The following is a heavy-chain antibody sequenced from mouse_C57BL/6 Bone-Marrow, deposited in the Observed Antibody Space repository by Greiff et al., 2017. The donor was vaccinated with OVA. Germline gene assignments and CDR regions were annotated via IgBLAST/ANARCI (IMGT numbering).Heavy chain of an antibody. J-gene: IGHJ2*01. CDR2: ISSGSSTI. CDR3: ARHSNYVDY. V-gene: IGHV5-17*01. Sequence: EVQLQESGGGLVKPGGSLKLSCAASGFTFSDYGMHWVRQAPEKGLEWVAYISSGSSTIYYADTVKGRFTISSNNAKHTLFLQMTSLRSEDTAIYYCARHSNYVDYWGQGTTLTVSS. CDR1: GFTFSDYG. D-gene: IGHD2-5*01.